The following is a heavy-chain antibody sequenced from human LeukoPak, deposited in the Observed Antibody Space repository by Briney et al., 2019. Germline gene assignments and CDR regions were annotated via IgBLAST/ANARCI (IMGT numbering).Heavy chain of an antibody. J-gene: IGHJ4*02. CDR1: GGSISSHY. CDR3: ARCYGSGSYPYFDY. Sequence: SETLSLTCTVSGGSISSHYWSWIRQPPGKGLEWIGYIYYSGSTNYNPSLKSRVTISVDTSKNQFSLKLSSVTAADTAVYYCARCYGSGSYPYFDYWGQGTLVTVSS. V-gene: IGHV4-59*11. CDR2: IYYSGST. D-gene: IGHD3-10*01.